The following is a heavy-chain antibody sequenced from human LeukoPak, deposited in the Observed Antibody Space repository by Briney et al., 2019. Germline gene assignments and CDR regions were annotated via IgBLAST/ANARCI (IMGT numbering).Heavy chain of an antibody. D-gene: IGHD5-24*01. CDR2: NWKTGNG. CDR1: GFNFDDYA. V-gene: IGHV3-9*01. CDR3: TRRAARWQFDL. Sequence: PGGSLRLSCAVSGFNFDDYAMHWVRQAPGRGLEWVSGNWKTGNGIYADSVKGRCTISRDNAKNSLYLQMSSLRAEDTALYYCTRRAARWQFDLWGRGTLLTVSS. J-gene: IGHJ2*01.